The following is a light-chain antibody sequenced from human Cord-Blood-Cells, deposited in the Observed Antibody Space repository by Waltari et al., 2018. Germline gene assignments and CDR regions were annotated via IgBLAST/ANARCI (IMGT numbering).Light chain of an antibody. Sequence: SYELTQPPSVSVSPAQTPRITRPGDKLGDQYACWYQQKPGQSPVLVIYQDSKRPSGIPERFSGSNSGNTATLTISGTQAMDEADYYCQAWDSSTGVFGTGTKVTVL. CDR3: QAWDSSTGV. CDR2: QDS. J-gene: IGLJ1*01. V-gene: IGLV3-1*01. CDR1: KLGDQY.